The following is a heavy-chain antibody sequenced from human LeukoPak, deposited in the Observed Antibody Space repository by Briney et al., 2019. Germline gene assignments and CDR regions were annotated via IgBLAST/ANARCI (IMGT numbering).Heavy chain of an antibody. Sequence: GASVKVSCKASGYTFTGYYMHWVRQAPGQGLEWMGWINPNSGGTNYAQKFQGRVTMTRDTSISTTYMELSRLRADETTVYYCSKNLRMAAAGYGYWGQGNLFTVSS. CDR3: SKNLRMAAAGYGY. CDR1: GYTFTGYY. V-gene: IGHV1-2*02. CDR2: INPNSGGT. J-gene: IGHJ4*02. D-gene: IGHD6-13*01.